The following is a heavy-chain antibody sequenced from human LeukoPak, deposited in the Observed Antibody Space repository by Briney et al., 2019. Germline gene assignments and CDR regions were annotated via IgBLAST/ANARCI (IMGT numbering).Heavy chain of an antibody. Sequence: HPGGSLRLSCAVSGFSFSSFGMHWVRQAPGKGLEWVAFIHFEGNIKYYVDSVKGRFTISRDNSKNMLYLQMNTLRAEDTAVYYCAKLGFLDWLSADYWGQGTLVTVSS. D-gene: IGHD3-3*01. CDR3: AKLGFLDWLSADY. CDR2: IHFEGNIK. CDR1: GFSFSSFG. J-gene: IGHJ4*02. V-gene: IGHV3-30*02.